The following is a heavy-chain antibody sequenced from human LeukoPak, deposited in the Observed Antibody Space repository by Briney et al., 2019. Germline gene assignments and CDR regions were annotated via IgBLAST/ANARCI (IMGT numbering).Heavy chain of an antibody. Sequence: SETLSLTCTVSGGSISSSSYYWGWIRQPPGKGLEWIGSIYYSGSTYYNPSLKSRVTISVDTSKNQFSLKLSSVTAADTAVYYCARGSRLDSWGQGTLVTVSS. CDR2: IYYSGST. CDR3: ARGSRLDS. V-gene: IGHV4-39*07. CDR1: GGSISSSSYY. J-gene: IGHJ4*02.